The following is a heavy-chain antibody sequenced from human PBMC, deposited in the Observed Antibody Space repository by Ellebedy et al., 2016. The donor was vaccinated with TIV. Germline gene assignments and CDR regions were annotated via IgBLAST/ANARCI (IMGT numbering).Heavy chain of an antibody. CDR2: IKQDGSAI. Sequence: PGGSLRLSCVGSGFTFSSYWMSWVRQAPGKGLEWVAGIKQDGSAIHYMDSARGRFIISRDNAKNSMYLQMNSLRAEDTAIYFCAKDQVGGDGRWVFDIWGRGTMVTVSS. V-gene: IGHV3-7*03. D-gene: IGHD3-16*01. CDR1: GFTFSSYW. J-gene: IGHJ3*02. CDR3: AKDQVGGDGRWVFDI.